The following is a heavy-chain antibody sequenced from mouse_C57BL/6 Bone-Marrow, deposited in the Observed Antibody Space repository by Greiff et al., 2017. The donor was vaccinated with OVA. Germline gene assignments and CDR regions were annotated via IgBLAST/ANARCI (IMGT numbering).Heavy chain of an antibody. J-gene: IGHJ1*03. V-gene: IGHV6-3*01. D-gene: IGHD2-1*01. CDR3: TGGMGNPLYWYFDV. CDR2: IRLKSDNYAT. CDR1: GFTFSNYW. Sequence: EVNVVESGGGLVQPGGSMKLSCVASGFTFSNYWMNWVRQSPEKGLEWVAQIRLKSDNYATHYAESVKGRFTISRDDSKSSVYLQMNNLRAEDTGIYYCTGGMGNPLYWYFDVWGTGTTVTVSS.